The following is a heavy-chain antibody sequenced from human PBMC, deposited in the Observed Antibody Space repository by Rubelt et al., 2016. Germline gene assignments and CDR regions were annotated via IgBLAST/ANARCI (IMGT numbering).Heavy chain of an antibody. Sequence: QVQLQQWGAGLLKPSETLSLTCAVYGGSFSGFHWVWIRQPPGKGLEWIGEINHSGSTNYNPSLKSRVTISVDTSKNQFSLKLSSVTAADTAVYYCAREDVVNNWVDYWGQGTRVTVSS. CDR1: GGSFSGFH. V-gene: IGHV4-34*02. J-gene: IGHJ4*02. CDR2: INHSGST. D-gene: IGHD1-1*01. CDR3: AREDVVNNWVDY.